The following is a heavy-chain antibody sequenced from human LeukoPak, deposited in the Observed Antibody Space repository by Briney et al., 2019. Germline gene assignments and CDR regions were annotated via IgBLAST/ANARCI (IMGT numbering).Heavy chain of an antibody. D-gene: IGHD2-15*01. J-gene: IGHJ4*02. CDR2: FDPEDGET. Sequence: ASVKVSCKVSGYTLTELSMHWVRQAPGKGLEWMGGFDPEDGETIYAQKFQGRVTFTRDTSNNTAYMEVSSLTSDDTATHYCARGTGYCSVVSCFEGTMTFAYWGQGTLVTVSS. CDR1: GYTLTELS. CDR3: ARGTGYCSVVSCFEGTMTFAY. V-gene: IGHV1-24*01.